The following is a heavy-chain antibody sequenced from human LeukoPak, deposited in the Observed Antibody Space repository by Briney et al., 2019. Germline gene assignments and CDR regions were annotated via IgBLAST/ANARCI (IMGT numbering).Heavy chain of an antibody. D-gene: IGHD6-13*01. CDR2: IRYDGSNK. CDR3: AKLAAADDY. J-gene: IGHJ4*02. V-gene: IGHV3-30*02. CDR1: GFIFRSFG. Sequence: PGGSLRISCTASGFIFRSFGMHWVRQAPGKGLEWVAFIRYDGSNKYYADSVKGRFTISRDNSKNTLYLQMNSLRAEDTAVYYCAKLAAADDYWGQGTLVTVSS.